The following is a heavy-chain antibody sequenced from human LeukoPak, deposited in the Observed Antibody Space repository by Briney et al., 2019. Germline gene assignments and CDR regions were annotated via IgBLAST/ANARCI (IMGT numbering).Heavy chain of an antibody. Sequence: GGSLRLSCAASGFTFSTYAMNWVRQAPGKGLEWVSAIVSRTYYADSVKGRFTISRDNSKNTLYLQMNSLRAGDTAIYYCAKASTVLKPIDSWGQGILFTVSS. D-gene: IGHD1-14*01. J-gene: IGHJ4*02. V-gene: IGHV3-23*01. CDR2: IVSRT. CDR1: GFTFSTYA. CDR3: AKASTVLKPIDS.